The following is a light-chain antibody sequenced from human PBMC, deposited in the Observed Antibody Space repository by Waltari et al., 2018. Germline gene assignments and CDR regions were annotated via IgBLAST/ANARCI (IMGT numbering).Light chain of an antibody. CDR2: GAT. CDR3: FSFVAANSFV. CDR1: SNDLGNYDL. V-gene: IGLV2-23*01. J-gene: IGLJ1*01. Sequence: QSAMTQPASVSGSPGQSITLPCPGTSNDLGNYDLVPWYQQRPGEAPKLLMYGATKRPSGVSNRFSGSKSGKTASLTISGLQTEDEADYYCFSFVAANSFVFGPGTKVTVL.